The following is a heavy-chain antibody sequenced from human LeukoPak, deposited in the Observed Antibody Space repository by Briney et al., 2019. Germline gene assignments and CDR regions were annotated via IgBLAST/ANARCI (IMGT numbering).Heavy chain of an antibody. CDR3: ARGLVPAAPDAFDY. D-gene: IGHD2-2*01. CDR1: GYTFTSYD. V-gene: IGHV1-8*03. Sequence: GASVKVSCKASGYTFTSYDINWVRQATGQGLEWMGWMNPNSGNTGCAQKFQGRVTITRNTSISTAYMELSSLRSEDTAVYYCARGLVPAAPDAFDYWGQGTLVTVSS. J-gene: IGHJ4*02. CDR2: MNPNSGNT.